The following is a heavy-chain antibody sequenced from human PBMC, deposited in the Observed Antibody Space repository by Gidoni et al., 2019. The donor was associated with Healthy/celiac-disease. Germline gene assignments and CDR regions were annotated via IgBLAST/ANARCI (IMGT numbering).Heavy chain of an antibody. CDR1: GGSISSSSYY. Sequence: QLQLQESGPGLVKPSETLSLTCTVPGGSISSSSYYWGWIRQPPGKGLEWIGSIYYSGSTYYNPSLKSRVTISVDTSKNQFSLKLSSVTAADTAVYYCASPYCSGGSCYNYGMDVWGQGTTVTVSS. CDR3: ASPYCSGGSCYNYGMDV. V-gene: IGHV4-39*01. CDR2: IYYSGST. J-gene: IGHJ6*02. D-gene: IGHD2-15*01.